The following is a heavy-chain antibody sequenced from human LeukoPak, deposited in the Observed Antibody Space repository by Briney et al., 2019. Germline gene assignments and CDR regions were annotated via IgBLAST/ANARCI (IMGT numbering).Heavy chain of an antibody. CDR2: IGTSSTTI. J-gene: IGHJ6*03. Sequence: PGGSLRLSCAGSGFTFSSYTMNWVRQPPGKGLEWVSNIGTSSTTIYYADSVKGRFTISRDNAKNSLYLQMNSLRADDTAVYYCARFAAGGSYYYYMDVWGKGTTVTVSS. D-gene: IGHD6-25*01. CDR1: GFTFSSYT. V-gene: IGHV3-48*01. CDR3: ARFAAGGSYYYYMDV.